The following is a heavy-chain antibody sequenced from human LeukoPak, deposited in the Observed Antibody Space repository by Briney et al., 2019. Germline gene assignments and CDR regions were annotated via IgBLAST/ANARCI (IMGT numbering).Heavy chain of an antibody. V-gene: IGHV3-30-3*01. D-gene: IGHD3-10*01. J-gene: IGHJ4*02. Sequence: GTSLRLSCAASEFTFDSYAMHWVRQAPGKGLEWVAVISYDGSNEYYTDSVRGRFSISRDNSKNTLYLQMNSLSAEDTAVYYCARGSWFGELLPFDYWGQGTLVTVSS. CDR1: EFTFDSYA. CDR3: ARGSWFGELLPFDY. CDR2: ISYDGSNE.